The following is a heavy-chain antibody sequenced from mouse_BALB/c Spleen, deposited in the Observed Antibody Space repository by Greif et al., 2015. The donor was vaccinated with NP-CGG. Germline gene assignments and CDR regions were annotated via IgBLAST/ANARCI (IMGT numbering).Heavy chain of an antibody. CDR1: GFTFSSYA. D-gene: IGHD2-2*01. Sequence: EVKVVESGGGLVKPGGSLKLSCAASGFTFSSYAMSWVRQTPEKRLEWVASISSGGSTYYPDSVKGRFTISRDNARNILYLQMSSLRSEDTAMYYCARAFYGYDEYYFDYWGQGTTLTVSS. J-gene: IGHJ2*01. V-gene: IGHV5-6-5*01. CDR2: ISSGGST. CDR3: ARAFYGYDEYYFDY.